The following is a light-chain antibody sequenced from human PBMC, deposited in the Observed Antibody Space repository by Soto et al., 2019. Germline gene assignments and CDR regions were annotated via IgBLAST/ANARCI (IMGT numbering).Light chain of an antibody. CDR2: EVT. CDR1: NSDIADYNY. Sequence: QSVLTQPASVSGSPGQSITISCSGTNSDIADYNYVSWYQVHPGKAPKLLIYEVTNRPSAVSNRFSGSKSGNTASLTISGLQAEDEADYFCSSYESRSLGVIFGGGTKLTVL. CDR3: SSYESRSLGVI. V-gene: IGLV2-14*01. J-gene: IGLJ2*01.